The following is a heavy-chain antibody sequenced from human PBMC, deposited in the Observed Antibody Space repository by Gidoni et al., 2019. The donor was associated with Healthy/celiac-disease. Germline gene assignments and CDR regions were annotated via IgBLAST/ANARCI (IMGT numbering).Heavy chain of an antibody. D-gene: IGHD3-3*01. CDR2: FAPEGGET. CDR3: ATGRPHRSITIFGVVIEAAFDI. CDR1: GYALTELS. Sequence: QVQLVQSGAAVKKPGASVKVSCKVSGYALTELSMHWVRQAPGKGLEWMGGFAPEGGETIYEQKFQGRVTMNEDTSTDTAYMELSRLRSEDTAVYYCATGRPHRSITIFGVVIEAAFDIWGQGTMVTVSS. V-gene: IGHV1-24*01. J-gene: IGHJ3*02.